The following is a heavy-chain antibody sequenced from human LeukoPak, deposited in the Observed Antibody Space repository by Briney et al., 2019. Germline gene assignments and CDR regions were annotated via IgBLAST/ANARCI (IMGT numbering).Heavy chain of an antibody. V-gene: IGHV4-39*07. CDR1: GGSISSSSYY. D-gene: IGHD2-15*01. CDR2: IYYSGST. CDR3: ARYCSGGSCYSHDAFDI. J-gene: IGHJ3*02. Sequence: SETLSLTCTVSGGSISSSSYYWGWIRQPPGKGLEWIGTIYYSGSTYYNPSLKSRVTISVDTSKNQFSLKVSSVTAADTAVYYCARYCSGGSCYSHDAFDIWGQGTMVTVSS.